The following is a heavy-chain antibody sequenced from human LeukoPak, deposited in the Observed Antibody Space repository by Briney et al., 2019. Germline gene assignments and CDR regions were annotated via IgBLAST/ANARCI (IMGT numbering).Heavy chain of an antibody. Sequence: GGSLRLSCAASGFTFSSYAMSWVRQAPGKGLEWVSGISWNSGSIGYADSVKGRFTISRDNAKNSLYLQMNSLRAEDTALYYCAKGLRDYYDSSGYFAYWGQGTLVTVSS. D-gene: IGHD3-22*01. CDR3: AKGLRDYYDSSGYFAY. CDR1: GFTFSSYA. J-gene: IGHJ4*02. CDR2: ISWNSGSI. V-gene: IGHV3-9*01.